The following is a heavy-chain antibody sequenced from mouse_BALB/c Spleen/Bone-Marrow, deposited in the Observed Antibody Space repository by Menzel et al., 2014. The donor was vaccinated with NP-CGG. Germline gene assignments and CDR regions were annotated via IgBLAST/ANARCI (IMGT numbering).Heavy chain of an antibody. D-gene: IGHD2-4*01. J-gene: IGHJ4*01. CDR3: ARKGAMITHYYAMDY. CDR2: ISNGSSTI. Sequence: EVQRVESGGGLVQPGGSRKLSCAASGFTFSSFGMQWVRQAPEKGLEWVAYISNGSSTIYYADTVKGRFTISRDNPKNTLFLQMTSLRSEDTAMYYCARKGAMITHYYAMDYWGQGTSVTVSS. CDR1: GFTFSSFG. V-gene: IGHV5-17*02.